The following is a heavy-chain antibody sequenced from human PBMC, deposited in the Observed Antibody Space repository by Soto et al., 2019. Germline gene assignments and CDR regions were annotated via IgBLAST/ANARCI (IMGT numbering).Heavy chain of an antibody. V-gene: IGHV4-31*03. Sequence: KPSETLSLTCTVSGGSISSGGYYWSWIRQHPGKGLEWIGYIYYSGSTYYNPSLKSRVTISVDTSKNQFSLKLSSVTAADTAVYYCARASYAECSSTSCWAWFDPWGQGXLVTVSS. CDR2: IYYSGST. CDR3: ARASYAECSSTSCWAWFDP. D-gene: IGHD2-2*01. CDR1: GGSISSGGYY. J-gene: IGHJ5*02.